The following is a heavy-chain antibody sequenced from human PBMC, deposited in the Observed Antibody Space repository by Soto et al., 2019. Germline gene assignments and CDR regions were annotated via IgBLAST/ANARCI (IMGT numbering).Heavy chain of an antibody. CDR3: ARDVGITILGYYYYYMDV. J-gene: IGHJ6*03. V-gene: IGHV3-64*01. Sequence: PGGSLRLSCAASGFTFSSYAMHWVRQAPGKGLEYVSAISSNGGSTYYANSVKGRFTISRDNSKNTLYLQMGSLRAEDMAVYYCARDVGITILGYYYYYMDVWGKGTTVTVSS. D-gene: IGHD3-3*01. CDR2: ISSNGGST. CDR1: GFTFSSYA.